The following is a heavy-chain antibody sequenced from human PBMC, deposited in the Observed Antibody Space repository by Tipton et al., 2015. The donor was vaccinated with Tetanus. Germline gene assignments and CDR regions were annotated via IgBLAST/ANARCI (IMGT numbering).Heavy chain of an antibody. J-gene: IGHJ4*02. D-gene: IGHD3-10*01. V-gene: IGHV4-39*07. Sequence: TLSLTCTVSGGSISSSSYYWSWIRQSPGKGLEWIGEINHSGSTNYNPSLKSRVTISVDTSKNQFSLKLSSVTAADTAVYFCARTKSLGFDYDGSGYYYIFDYWGQETLVTVSS. CDR1: GGSISSSSYY. CDR2: INHSGST. CDR3: ARTKSLGFDYDGSGYYYIFDY.